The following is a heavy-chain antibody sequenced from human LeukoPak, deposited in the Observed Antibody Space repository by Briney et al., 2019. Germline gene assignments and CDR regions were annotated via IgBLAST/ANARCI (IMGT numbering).Heavy chain of an antibody. CDR3: AIAYCGGDCYTDYYYGMDV. D-gene: IGHD2-21*02. CDR1: GYTFTSYD. Sequence: ASVTVSCTASGYTFTSYDINWVRQATGQGLEWMGWMNPNSGNTGYAQKFQGRVTMTRNTSISTAYMELSSLRSEDTAVYYCAIAYCGGDCYTDYYYGMDVWGQGTTVTVSS. CDR2: MNPNSGNT. J-gene: IGHJ6*02. V-gene: IGHV1-8*01.